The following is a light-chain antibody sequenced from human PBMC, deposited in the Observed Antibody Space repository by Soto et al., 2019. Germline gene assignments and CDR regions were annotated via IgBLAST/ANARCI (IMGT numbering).Light chain of an antibody. V-gene: IGLV2-14*01. CDR1: SSDVGGYNY. Sequence: QSALTQPVSVSGSPGQSITISCTGTSSDVGGYNYVSWYQQHPGKAPKLMIYEVSNWPSGVSNRFSGSKSGNTASLTISGLQAEDEADYYCSSYTSSTFYVFGTGTKLTVL. CDR2: EVS. J-gene: IGLJ1*01. CDR3: SSYTSSTFYV.